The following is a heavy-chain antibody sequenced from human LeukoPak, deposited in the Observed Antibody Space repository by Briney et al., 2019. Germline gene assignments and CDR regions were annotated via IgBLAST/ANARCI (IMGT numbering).Heavy chain of an antibody. CDR3: AREGGGSMYYLED. CDR2: ISYDGSNK. D-gene: IGHD2-15*01. J-gene: IGHJ4*02. CDR1: GFTFSSYA. V-gene: IGHV3-30-3*01. Sequence: GGSLRLSCAASGFTFSSYAMHWVRQAPGKGLEWVAVISYDGSNKYYADSVKGRFTISRDNSKNKLYLQMNSLRAEDTAVYYCAREGGGSMYYLEDMGQGTLVTVSS.